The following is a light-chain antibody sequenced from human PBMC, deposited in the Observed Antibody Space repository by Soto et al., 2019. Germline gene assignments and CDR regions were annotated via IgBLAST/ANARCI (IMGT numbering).Light chain of an antibody. Sequence: DIQMTQSPSTLSASVGDRVTITCRASQSISSWLAWYQQKPGKAPKLLIYKASSLESGVPSRFSGSGSGTGFTLTISSLQPDDFATSYCQQYNSYPYTFGQGTKLEIK. CDR3: QQYNSYPYT. V-gene: IGKV1-5*03. CDR1: QSISSW. CDR2: KAS. J-gene: IGKJ2*01.